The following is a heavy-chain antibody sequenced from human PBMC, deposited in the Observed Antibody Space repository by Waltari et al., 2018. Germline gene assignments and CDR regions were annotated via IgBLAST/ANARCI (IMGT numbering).Heavy chain of an antibody. Sequence: QVQLQQWGAGLLKPSETLSLTCAVSGGSFSGYYWSWIRQPPGKGLEWIGEINHSGSTNYNPSLKSRVTIPVDPSKNQCSLKVNSVTAADTAVYYCARGYCSGDSCSVYFDYWGQGTLVTVSS. CDR2: INHSGST. D-gene: IGHD2-15*01. J-gene: IGHJ4*02. V-gene: IGHV4-34*02. CDR3: ARGYCSGDSCSVYFDY. CDR1: GGSFSGYY.